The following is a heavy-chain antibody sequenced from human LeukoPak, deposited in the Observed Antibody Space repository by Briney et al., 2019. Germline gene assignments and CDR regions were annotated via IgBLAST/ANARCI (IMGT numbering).Heavy chain of an antibody. CDR2: IHHSGST. D-gene: IGHD1-1*01. CDR3: AGRYNWNDEGWFDP. Sequence: SETLSLTCTVSGGSISSYYWSWIRQPPGKGLEWIGYIHHSGSTNYNPSLKSRVTISVDTSKNQFSLKLSSVTAADTAVYYCAGRYNWNDEGWFDPWGQGTLVTVSS. J-gene: IGHJ5*02. CDR1: GGSISSYY. V-gene: IGHV4-59*01.